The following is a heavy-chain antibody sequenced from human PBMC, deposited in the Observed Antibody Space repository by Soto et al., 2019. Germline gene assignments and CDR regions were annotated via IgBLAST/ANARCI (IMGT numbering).Heavy chain of an antibody. Sequence: PGGSLRLSCAASGFTFSSYWMSWVRQAPGKGLEWVANIKQDGSEKYYVDSVKGRFTISRDNAKNSLYLQMNSLRAKDTAVYYCAREKLARLGHGGGWAYYYYGMDVWGQGTTVTVSS. CDR3: AREKLARLGHGGGWAYYYYGMDV. D-gene: IGHD6-25*01. CDR2: IKQDGSEK. J-gene: IGHJ6*02. CDR1: GFTFSSYW. V-gene: IGHV3-7*03.